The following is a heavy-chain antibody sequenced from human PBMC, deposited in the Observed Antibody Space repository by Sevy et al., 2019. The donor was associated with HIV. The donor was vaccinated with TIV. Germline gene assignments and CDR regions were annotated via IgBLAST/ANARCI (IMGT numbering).Heavy chain of an antibody. D-gene: IGHD6-19*01. CDR3: ATTYSSGWYYFDY. J-gene: IGHJ4*02. CDR2: ISSNSSTI. Sequence: GGSLRLSCTASGFTFSSYSMNWVRQAPGKGLEWVSYISSNSSTIYYAASVKGRFTSSRGNAKNSLYLQMNSLRDEDTAMYYCATTYSSGWYYFDYWGQGTLVTVSS. CDR1: GFTFSSYS. V-gene: IGHV3-48*02.